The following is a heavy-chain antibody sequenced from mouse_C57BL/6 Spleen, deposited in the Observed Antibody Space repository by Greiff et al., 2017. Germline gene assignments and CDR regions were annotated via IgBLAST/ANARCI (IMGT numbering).Heavy chain of an antibody. J-gene: IGHJ3*01. Sequence: QVQLQQSGAELVKPGASVKLSCKASGYTFTSYWMQWVKQRPGQGLEWIGEIDPSDSYTNYNQKFKGKATLTVDTSSSTAYMQLSSLTSEDSAVYYCARSRLRLGFAYWGQGTLVTVSA. CDR1: GYTFTSYW. D-gene: IGHD2-4*01. V-gene: IGHV1-50*01. CDR3: ARSRLRLGFAY. CDR2: IDPSDSYT.